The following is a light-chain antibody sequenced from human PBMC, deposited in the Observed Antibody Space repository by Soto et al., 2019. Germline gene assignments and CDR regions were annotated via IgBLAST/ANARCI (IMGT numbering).Light chain of an antibody. CDR2: TTD. CDR3: SSWDDSLNGPV. V-gene: IGLV1-44*01. CDR1: ISNIGENP. J-gene: IGLJ2*01. Sequence: QSVLTQPPSESGTPGQSVTISCSGSISNIGENPVNWYRQVPGAAPQLLIYTTDQRPSGVPARFSASKSATSASLAISGLQSEDEDDYFCSSWDDSLNGPVFGGGTKLTVL.